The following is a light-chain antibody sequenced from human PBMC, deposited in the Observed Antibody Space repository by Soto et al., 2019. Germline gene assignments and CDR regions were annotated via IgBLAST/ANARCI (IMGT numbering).Light chain of an antibody. CDR2: DTS. CDR3: HQRRNWPPIT. V-gene: IGKV3-11*01. CDR1: QSVSSY. Sequence: EIVLTQSPATLSLSPGERATLSCRASQSVSSYLAWYQQKPGQAPRLLIYDTSNRATGIPARFSGSGSGTDFPLTLSSLEPEDFAVYYCHQRRNWPPITFGGGTKVEIK. J-gene: IGKJ4*01.